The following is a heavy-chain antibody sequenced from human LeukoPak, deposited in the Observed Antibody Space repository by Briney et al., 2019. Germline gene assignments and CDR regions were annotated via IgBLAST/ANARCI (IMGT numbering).Heavy chain of an antibody. Sequence: GGSLRLSCAASGFAFSSYWMSWVRQAPVKGLEWVANINTDGSEIYYVDSVKGRFTISRDNAKNSLYLQMSSLSGEDTAIYHCVRGIDYWGQGTLVTVSP. V-gene: IGHV3-7*03. CDR2: INTDGSEI. CDR3: VRGIDY. J-gene: IGHJ4*02. CDR1: GFAFSSYW.